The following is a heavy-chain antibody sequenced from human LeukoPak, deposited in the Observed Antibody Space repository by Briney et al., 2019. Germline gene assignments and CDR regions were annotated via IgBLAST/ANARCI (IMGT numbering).Heavy chain of an antibody. CDR1: GGSISSYY. Sequence: PSETLSLTCTVSGGSISSYYWSWIRQPPGKGLEWIGYIYYSGSTNYNPSLKSRVTISVDTSKNQFSLKLSSVTAADTAVYYCARVGPSYYYDSSGYYYFDCWGQGTLVTASS. J-gene: IGHJ4*02. V-gene: IGHV4-59*12. D-gene: IGHD3-22*01. CDR3: ARVGPSYYYDSSGYYYFDC. CDR2: IYYSGST.